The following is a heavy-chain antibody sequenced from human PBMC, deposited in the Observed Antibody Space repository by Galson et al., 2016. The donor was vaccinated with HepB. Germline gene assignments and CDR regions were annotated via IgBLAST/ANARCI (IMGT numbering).Heavy chain of an antibody. CDR2: IGAGGGPK. D-gene: IGHD5-24*01. CDR3: AKSGKPLWLIDY. J-gene: IGHJ4*02. V-gene: IGHV3-23*01. Sequence: SLRLSCAASGFTFSGYAMSWVRQAPGKGLDWVSLIGAGGGPKYYADSVKGRFTISRENSKNTRYVQMNSLRAEDMAVYYCAKSGKPLWLIDYWGQGALVTVSS. CDR1: GFTFSGYA.